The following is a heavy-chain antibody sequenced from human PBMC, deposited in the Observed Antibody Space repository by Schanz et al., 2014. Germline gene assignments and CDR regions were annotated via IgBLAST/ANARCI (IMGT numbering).Heavy chain of an antibody. CDR2: ISGSSRTI. V-gene: IGHV3-48*01. CDR3: ARGGSGSHYRLDY. CDR1: GFGFSSYS. Sequence: EAQLVESGGGLIQPGGSLRLSCAASGFGFSSYSMNWVRQAPGKGLEWVSYISGSSRTIYYADSMKGRFTVSRDNAENALYLQMNSLRAEYTGLYFCARGGSGSHYRLDYWGQGTLVTVSS. D-gene: IGHD1-26*01. J-gene: IGHJ4*02.